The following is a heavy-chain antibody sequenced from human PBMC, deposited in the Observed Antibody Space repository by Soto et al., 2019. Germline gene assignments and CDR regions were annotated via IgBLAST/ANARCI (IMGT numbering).Heavy chain of an antibody. J-gene: IGHJ4*02. Sequence: QVQLQESGPGLVKPSETLSLTCTVSGGSISSYYWSWIRQPPGKGLEWIGYIYYSGSTNYNPSLKSRVTISVDTSKNQFSLKLSSVTAADTAVYYCARGLMNQLVLDYWGQGTLVTVSS. CDR3: ARGLMNQLVLDY. D-gene: IGHD6-6*01. CDR2: IYYSGST. CDR1: GGSISSYY. V-gene: IGHV4-59*01.